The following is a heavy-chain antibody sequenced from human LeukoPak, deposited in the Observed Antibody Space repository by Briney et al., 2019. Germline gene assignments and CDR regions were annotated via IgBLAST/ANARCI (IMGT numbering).Heavy chain of an antibody. V-gene: IGHV1-8*02. CDR3: ARGRIAAAGTFFL. D-gene: IGHD6-13*01. Sequence: ASVKVSCKASGGTFSSYAISWVRQATGQGLEWMGWMNPNSGNTGYAQKFQGRVTMTRNTSISTAYMELSSLRSEDTAVYYCARGRIAAAGTFFLWGQGTLVTVSS. J-gene: IGHJ4*02. CDR1: GGTFSSYA. CDR2: MNPNSGNT.